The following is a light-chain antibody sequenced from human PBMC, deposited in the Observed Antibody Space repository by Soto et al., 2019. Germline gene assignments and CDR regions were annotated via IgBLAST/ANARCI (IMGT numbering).Light chain of an antibody. CDR1: QGINRN. Sequence: IEMTQSPSTLSVSPGESVTFSCRASQGINRNLAWYQQKPGQAPRLLISGASTGATGIPARFSGSGSGTEFTLTINSLQSEDSAVYYCQQYYTWPVTFGGGTKVDFK. CDR3: QQYYTWPVT. J-gene: IGKJ4*01. V-gene: IGKV3-15*01. CDR2: GAS.